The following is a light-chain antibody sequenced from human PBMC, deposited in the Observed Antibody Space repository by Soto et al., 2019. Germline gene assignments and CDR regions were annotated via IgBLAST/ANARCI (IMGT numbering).Light chain of an antibody. J-gene: IGLJ2*01. CDR3: CSYAGSTAFDVL. Sequence: QSVLTQPASVSGSPGQSITISCTGTGSDVGSYNLVSWYQQHPGRAPKLMIYEVNKRPSWVSNRFSGSKSGNTASLTISGLQAEDEADYYCCSYAGSTAFDVLFGGETKLTVL. CDR1: GSDVGSYNL. V-gene: IGLV2-23*02. CDR2: EVN.